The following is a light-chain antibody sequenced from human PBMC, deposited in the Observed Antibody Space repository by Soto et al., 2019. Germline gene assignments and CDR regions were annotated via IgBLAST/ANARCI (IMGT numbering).Light chain of an antibody. J-gene: IGKJ4*01. CDR2: DAS. CDR3: QQYGASLT. V-gene: IGKV3-20*01. CDR1: QSVTSN. Sequence: EIVMTQSPATLSVSPGERVTLHCRASQSVTSNLAWYQHKPRQAPRLLIYDASNRATDIPDRLSGSGSGTDFPLTISTMQPEDFAVYYCQQYGASLTFGGGTKVDIK.